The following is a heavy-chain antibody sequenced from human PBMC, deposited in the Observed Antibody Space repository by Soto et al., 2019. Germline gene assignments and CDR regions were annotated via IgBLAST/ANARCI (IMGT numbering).Heavy chain of an antibody. Sequence: QVQLVQSGAEVKKPGSSVKVSCKASGGTFSSYAISWVRQAPGQGLEWMGGIIPIFGTANYAQKFQGRVTITADESTSTAYMEMSSLRYEDTAVYYCARQNYDFWSGYYTQYYFDYWGQGTLVTGSS. CDR3: ARQNYDFWSGYYTQYYFDY. J-gene: IGHJ4*02. CDR1: GGTFSSYA. D-gene: IGHD3-3*01. V-gene: IGHV1-69*01. CDR2: IIPIFGTA.